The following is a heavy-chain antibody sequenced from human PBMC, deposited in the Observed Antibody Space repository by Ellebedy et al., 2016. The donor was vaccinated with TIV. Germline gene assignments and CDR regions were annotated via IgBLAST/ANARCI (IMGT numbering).Heavy chain of an antibody. CDR1: GFTFSSYS. J-gene: IGHJ4*02. V-gene: IGHV3-21*01. Sequence: GESLKISXAASGFTFSSYSMNWVRQAPGKGLEWVSSISSSSSYIYYADSVKGRFTISRDNAKNSLYLQMNSLRAEDTAVYYCARGGDSSGWSIPNYFDYWGQGTLVTVSS. CDR2: ISSSSSYI. D-gene: IGHD6-19*01. CDR3: ARGGDSSGWSIPNYFDY.